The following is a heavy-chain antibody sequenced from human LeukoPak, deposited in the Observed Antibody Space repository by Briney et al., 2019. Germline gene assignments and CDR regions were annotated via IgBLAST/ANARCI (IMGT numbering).Heavy chain of an antibody. J-gene: IGHJ4*02. V-gene: IGHV3-23*01. D-gene: IGHD6-13*01. CDR3: AKDRRGIAAAGRDTDY. CDR1: GFTFSSYA. Sequence: GGSLRLSCAASGFTFSSYAMGWVRQAPGKGLEWVSAISGSGGSTYYADSVKGRFTISRDNSKNTLYLQMNSLRAEDTAVYYCAKDRRGIAAAGRDTDYWGQGTLVTVSS. CDR2: ISGSGGST.